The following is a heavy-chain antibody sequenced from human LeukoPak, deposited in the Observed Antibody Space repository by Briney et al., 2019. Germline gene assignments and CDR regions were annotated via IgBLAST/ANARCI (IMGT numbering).Heavy chain of an antibody. D-gene: IGHD1-14*01. CDR1: GGSISSGGYS. CDR3: ARARGYLIPGGIKDY. CDR2: IYHSGST. J-gene: IGHJ4*02. Sequence: PSETLSLTCAVSGGSISSGGYSWSWIRQPPGKGLEWIGYIYHSGSTYYNPSLKSRVTISVDRSKNQFSLKLSSVTAADTAVYYCARARGYLIPGGIKDYWGQGTLVTVSS. V-gene: IGHV4-30-2*01.